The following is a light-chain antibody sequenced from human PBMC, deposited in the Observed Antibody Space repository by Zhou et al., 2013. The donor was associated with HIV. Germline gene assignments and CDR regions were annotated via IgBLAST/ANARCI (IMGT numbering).Light chain of an antibody. V-gene: IGLV2-14*02. Sequence: QSALTQPASVSGSPGQSITISCTGSSSDIGRYNLVSWYQQHPGKAPTLSIYDVENRPSGVSDRFSGSKSGTTASLTISGLQTEDEAAYYCSSYASSSTLLFGGGTQLTVL. CDR1: SSDIGRYNL. CDR2: DVE. J-gene: IGLJ3*02. CDR3: SSYASSSTLL.